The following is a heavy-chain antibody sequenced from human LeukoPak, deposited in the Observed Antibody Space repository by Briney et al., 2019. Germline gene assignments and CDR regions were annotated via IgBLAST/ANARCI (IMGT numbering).Heavy chain of an antibody. J-gene: IGHJ4*02. CDR3: ARQTGSGLFTLP. CDR2: IYYTGNT. V-gene: IGHV4-38-2*02. D-gene: IGHD3/OR15-3a*01. Sequence: SETLSLTCTVSGYSISSGYYWDWIRQPPGKGLEWIGSIYYTGNTYYNASLKSRVTISIDTSNNQISLRLISVTATDTAMYYCARQTGSGLFTLPGGQGTLVTVSS. CDR1: GYSISSGYY.